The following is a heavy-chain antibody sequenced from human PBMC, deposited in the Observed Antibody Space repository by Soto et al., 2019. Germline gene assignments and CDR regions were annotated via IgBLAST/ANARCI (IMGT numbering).Heavy chain of an antibody. V-gene: IGHV3-30-3*01. CDR1: GFTFSSYA. J-gene: IGHJ6*02. CDR2: ISYDGSNK. D-gene: IGHD6-13*01. CDR3: ARADVSIAAAGPYYYYDGMDV. Sequence: QVQLVESGGGVVQPGRSLRLSCAASGFTFSSYAMHWVRQAPGKGLEWVAVISYDGSNKYYADSVKGRFTISRDNSKNTLYLQMNSLRAEDTAVYYCARADVSIAAAGPYYYYDGMDVWGQGTTVTVSS.